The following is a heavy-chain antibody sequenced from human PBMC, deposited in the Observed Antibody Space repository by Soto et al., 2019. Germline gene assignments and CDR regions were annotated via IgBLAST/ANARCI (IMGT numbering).Heavy chain of an antibody. CDR3: ARIADCSTTSCSFPSRFHVRGYYYYYGLDV. Sequence: ASVKVSCKASGYTITSYAMHWVRRAPGQRLEWMGWINAGNGNIKYSQKFQGRITITRDTSTSTAYMELSSLRSDDTAVYYCARIADCSTTSCSFPSRFHVRGYYYYYGLDVWGQGATVTVSS. CDR2: INAGNGNI. J-gene: IGHJ6*02. CDR1: GYTITSYA. D-gene: IGHD2-2*01. V-gene: IGHV1-3*01.